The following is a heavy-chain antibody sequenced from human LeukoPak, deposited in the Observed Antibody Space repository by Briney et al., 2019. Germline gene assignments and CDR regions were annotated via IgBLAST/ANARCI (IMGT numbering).Heavy chain of an antibody. Sequence: GGSLRLSCAASGFTFSTYGMSWIRQAPGKGLEWVSGIRANGVDTYYTNSVKGRFTVSRDNTKNTLYLQMNTLRAEDTAVYYYAKELPIVIVPAAVDCWGQGTLVTVSS. V-gene: IGHV3-23*01. CDR1: GFTFSTYG. CDR2: IRANGVDT. J-gene: IGHJ4*02. CDR3: AKELPIVIVPAAVDC. D-gene: IGHD2-2*01.